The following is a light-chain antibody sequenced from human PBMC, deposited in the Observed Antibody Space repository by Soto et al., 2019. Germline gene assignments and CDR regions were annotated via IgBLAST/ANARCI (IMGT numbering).Light chain of an antibody. CDR1: SSNIGTNY. Sequence: QSVLTQPPSASGTPGQTVTISSSGSSSNIGTNYVSWYQQLPGTAPRLLIYGNNQRPSGVPDRFSGSRSGTSASLAISGLRSEDEADYYCASWDDSLSGVVFGGRTKLTVL. CDR2: GNN. J-gene: IGLJ3*02. V-gene: IGLV1-47*01. CDR3: ASWDDSLSGVV.